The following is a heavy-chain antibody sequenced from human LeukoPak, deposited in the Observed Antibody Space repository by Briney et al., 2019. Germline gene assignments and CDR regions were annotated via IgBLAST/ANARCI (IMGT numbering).Heavy chain of an antibody. Sequence: PGGSLRLSCAASGFTFSSYGMHWVRQAPGKGLEWVAFIRYDGSNKYYADSVKGRFTISRDNSKNTLHLQMNGLRAEDTAEYYCAKGLWAAVAGLDYWGQGTLVTVSS. CDR3: AKGLWAAVAGLDY. CDR2: IRYDGSNK. D-gene: IGHD6-19*01. J-gene: IGHJ4*02. V-gene: IGHV3-30*02. CDR1: GFTFSSYG.